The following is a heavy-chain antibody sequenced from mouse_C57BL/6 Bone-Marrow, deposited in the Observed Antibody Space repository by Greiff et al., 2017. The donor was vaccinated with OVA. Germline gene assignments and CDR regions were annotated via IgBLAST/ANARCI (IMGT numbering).Heavy chain of an antibody. J-gene: IGHJ1*03. D-gene: IGHD1-1*01. CDR2: INPGSGGT. CDR3: ARKREVANHWYFDV. Sequence: QVQLQQSGAELVRPGTSVKVSCKASGYAFTNYLIEWVKQRPGQGLEWIGVINPGSGGTNYNEKFKGKATLTADKSSSTAYMQLSSLTSEDSAVYFCARKREVANHWYFDVWGTGTTVTVSS. V-gene: IGHV1-54*01. CDR1: GYAFTNYL.